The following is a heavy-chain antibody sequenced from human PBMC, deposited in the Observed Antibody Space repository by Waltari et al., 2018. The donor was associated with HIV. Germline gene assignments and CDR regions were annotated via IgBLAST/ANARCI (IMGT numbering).Heavy chain of an antibody. J-gene: IGHJ4*02. CDR1: GFNLSSSW. D-gene: IGHD5-12*01. Sequence: EVQLVESGGGLVQPGGSPRLSCEAFGFNLSSSWLHWVRRLPGKGLEWVARISSDGRAQTYVDSVKGRFTVSRDNANNTLSLQMNSLRAEDTAVYYCARGVTVATITPFDQWGQGTLVTVSS. CDR3: ARGVTVATITPFDQ. CDR2: ISSDGRAQ. V-gene: IGHV3-74*01.